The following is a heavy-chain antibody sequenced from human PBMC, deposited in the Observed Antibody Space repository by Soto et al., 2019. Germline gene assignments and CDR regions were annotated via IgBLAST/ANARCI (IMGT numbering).Heavy chain of an antibody. J-gene: IGHJ3*02. V-gene: IGHV3-11*01. CDR2: ISSSGSTI. CDR3: AGDGAIDYYDSSGLPEGAFDI. CDR1: GFTFSDYY. D-gene: IGHD3-22*01. Sequence: CLRLTCAASGFTFSDYYMRWIRQAPGKGLEWVSYISSSGSTIYYADSVKGRFTISRDNAKNSLYLQMNSRGAEDTAVYYCAGDGAIDYYDSSGLPEGAFDIWGQGTMVTVSS.